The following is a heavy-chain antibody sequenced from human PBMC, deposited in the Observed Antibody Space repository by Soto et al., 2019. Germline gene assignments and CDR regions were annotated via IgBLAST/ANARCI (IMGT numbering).Heavy chain of an antibody. CDR3: ARYSGNYQDAFDI. D-gene: IGHD1-26*01. Sequence: QVQLVQSGAEVKKPGASVKVSCRAYGFTFTLYSMHWVRQAPGQRLEWMGWINGGSGKTKYSQKFQGRVTIARDTSASTAYMEVSSLRSEDTAVYYCARYSGNYQDAFDIWGQGTMVTVSS. J-gene: IGHJ3*02. V-gene: IGHV1-3*01. CDR2: INGGSGKT. CDR1: GFTFTLYS.